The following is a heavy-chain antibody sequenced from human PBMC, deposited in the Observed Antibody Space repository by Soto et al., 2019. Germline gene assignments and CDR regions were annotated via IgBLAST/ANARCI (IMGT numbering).Heavy chain of an antibody. J-gene: IGHJ4*02. D-gene: IGHD6-13*01. V-gene: IGHV4-31*03. CDR2: IYYSGST. CDR3: ARGGIAAAAPPDY. Sequence: QVQLQESGPGLVKPSQTLSLTCTVSGGSISSGGYYWSWLRQHPGTGLEWIGYIYYSGSTYYNPSLKSRVTISVDTSKNQFSLKLSSVTAADTAVYYCARGGIAAAAPPDYWVQGTLVTVSS. CDR1: GGSISSGGYY.